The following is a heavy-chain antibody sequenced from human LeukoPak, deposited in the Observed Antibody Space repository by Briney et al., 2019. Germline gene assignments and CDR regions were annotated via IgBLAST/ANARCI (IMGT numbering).Heavy chain of an antibody. CDR3: AKDRPNYYGSNGHYYRRDGDY. V-gene: IGHV3-23*01. Sequence: GGSLRLSCAASGFTFSSYAMSWVRQAPEKGLEWVSAISGSGGSTYYADSVKGRFTISRDNSKNTLYLQMNSLRAEDTAVYYCAKDRPNYYGSNGHYYRRDGDYWGQGTLVTVSS. D-gene: IGHD3-22*01. J-gene: IGHJ4*02. CDR2: ISGSGGST. CDR1: GFTFSSYA.